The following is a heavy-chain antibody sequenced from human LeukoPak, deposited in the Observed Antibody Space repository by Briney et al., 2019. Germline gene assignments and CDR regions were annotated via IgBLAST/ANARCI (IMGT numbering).Heavy chain of an antibody. CDR3: ARISRDDSSGYQKKDAFDI. J-gene: IGHJ3*02. CDR2: IDWDDDK. Sequence: QTLTLTCTFSGFSLSTSGMCVSWIRQPPGKALEWLARIDWDDDKYYSTSLKTRLTISKDTSKNQVVLTMTNMDPVDTATYYCARISRDDSSGYQKKDAFDIWGQGTMVTVSS. V-gene: IGHV2-70*11. CDR1: GFSLSTSGMC. D-gene: IGHD3-22*01.